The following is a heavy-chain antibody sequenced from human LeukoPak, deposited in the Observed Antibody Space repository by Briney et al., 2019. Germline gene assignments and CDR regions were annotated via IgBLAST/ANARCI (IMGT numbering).Heavy chain of an antibody. D-gene: IGHD2-21*02. CDR3: ARTFVVVTAIHYYYYGMDV. J-gene: IGHJ6*02. Sequence: ASVKVSCKASGYTFTSYGISWVRQAPGQRLEWMGWISAYNGNTNYAQKLQGRVTMTTDTSTSTAYMELRSLRSDDTAVYYCARTFVVVTAIHYYYYGMDVWGQGTTVTVSS. V-gene: IGHV1-18*01. CDR1: GYTFTSYG. CDR2: ISAYNGNT.